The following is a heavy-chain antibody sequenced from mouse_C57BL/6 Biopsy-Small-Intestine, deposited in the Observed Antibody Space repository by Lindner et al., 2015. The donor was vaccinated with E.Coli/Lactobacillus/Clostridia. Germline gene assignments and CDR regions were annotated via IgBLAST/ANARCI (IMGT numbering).Heavy chain of an antibody. CDR3: ARRGNYVSSPGYFDY. CDR1: GFTFSSYA. Sequence: VQLRGVWGGLVKPGGSLKLSCAASGFTFSSYAMSWVRQTPEKRLEWVATISSGGSYTYYPDIVKGRFTISRDNAKNTLYLQMSSLKSEDTAIYYCARRGNYVSSPGYFDYWGQGTTLTVSS. CDR2: ISSGGSYT. V-gene: IGHV5-6*01. D-gene: IGHD1-1*01. J-gene: IGHJ2*01.